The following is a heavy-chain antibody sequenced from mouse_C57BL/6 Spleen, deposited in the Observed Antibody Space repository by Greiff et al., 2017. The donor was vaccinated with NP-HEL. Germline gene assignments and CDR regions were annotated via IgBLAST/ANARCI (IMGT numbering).Heavy chain of an antibody. Sequence: EVKLVESGGGLVKPGGSLKLSCAASGFTFSSYAMSWVRQTPEKRLEWVATISDGGSYTYYPDNVKGRFTISRDNAKNNLYLQMSHLKSEDTAMYYCARDPTVVGAYWGQGTLVTVSA. CDR1: GFTFSSYA. CDR3: ARDPTVVGAY. CDR2: ISDGGSYT. V-gene: IGHV5-4*01. J-gene: IGHJ3*01. D-gene: IGHD1-1*01.